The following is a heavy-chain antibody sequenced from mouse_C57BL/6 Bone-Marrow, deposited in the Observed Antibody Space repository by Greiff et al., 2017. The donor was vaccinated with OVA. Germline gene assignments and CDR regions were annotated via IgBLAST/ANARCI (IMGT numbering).Heavy chain of an antibody. CDR2: IWTGGGT. D-gene: IGHD4-1*01. CDR3: ARNSLTGTGAMDY. Sequence: QVQLQQSGPGLVAPSQSLSITCTVSGFSLTSYAISWVRQPPGKGLEWLGVIWTGGGTNYNSALKSRLSISKDNSKSQVFLKMNSLQTDDTARYYCARNSLTGTGAMDYWGQGTSVTVSS. J-gene: IGHJ4*01. CDR1: GFSLTSYA. V-gene: IGHV2-9-1*01.